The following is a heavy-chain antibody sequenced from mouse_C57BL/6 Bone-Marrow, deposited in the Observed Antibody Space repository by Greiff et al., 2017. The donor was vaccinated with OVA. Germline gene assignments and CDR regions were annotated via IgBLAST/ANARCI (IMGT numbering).Heavy chain of an antibody. D-gene: IGHD1-1*01. CDR1: GYTFTSYW. V-gene: IGHV1-69*01. CDR2: IDPSDSYT. J-gene: IGHJ4*01. CDR3: ARSPLLLRYAMDY. Sequence: QVQLQQSGAELVMPGASVKLSCKASGYTFTSYWMHWVKQRPGQGLEWIGEIDPSDSYTNYNQKFKGKSTLTVDKSSSTAYMQLSSLTSEDSAVYYCARSPLLLRYAMDYWGQGTSVTVSS.